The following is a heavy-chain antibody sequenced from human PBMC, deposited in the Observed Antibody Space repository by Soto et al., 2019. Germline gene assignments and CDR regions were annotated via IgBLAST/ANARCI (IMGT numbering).Heavy chain of an antibody. CDR2: IYYSGST. V-gene: IGHV4-59*01. CDR3: ARDGTAVAAGYYGMDV. J-gene: IGHJ6*02. D-gene: IGHD5-18*01. CDR1: GGSITNYY. Sequence: SETLSLTCTVSGGSITNYYWSWIRQPPGKGLEWIGFIYYSGSTNYNPSLKSRVTISVATSKNQVSLKLSSVTAADTAVYYCARDGTAVAAGYYGMDVWGQGTTVPVSS.